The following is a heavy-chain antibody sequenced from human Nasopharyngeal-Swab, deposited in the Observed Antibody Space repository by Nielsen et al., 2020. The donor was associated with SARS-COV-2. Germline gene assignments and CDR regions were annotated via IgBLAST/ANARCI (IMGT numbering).Heavy chain of an antibody. CDR1: RFTFSTYS. V-gene: IGHV3-21*01. CDR2: ISSSSSYI. CDR3: TRDLGRWQLFDP. D-gene: IGHD7-27*01. J-gene: IGHJ5*02. Sequence: GGSLRLSCAASRFTFSTYSMNWVRQAPGKGLEWVSSISSSSSYIYYADSVKGRFTISRDNAKNSLYLQMNSLRAEDTAVFYCTRDLGRWQLFDPWGQGTLVTVSS.